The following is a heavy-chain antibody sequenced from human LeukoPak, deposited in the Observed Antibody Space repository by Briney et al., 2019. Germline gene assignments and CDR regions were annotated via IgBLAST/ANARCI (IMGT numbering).Heavy chain of an antibody. D-gene: IGHD3-16*01. J-gene: IGHJ5*02. V-gene: IGHV3-48*03. CDR3: ARDRGSHGGVWFDP. Sequence: GGSLRLSCAASGFTFSSYEMNWVRQAPGKGLEWVSYISSSGSTIYYADSVKGRFTISRDNAKNSLYLQMNSLRAEDTAVYYCARDRGSHGGVWFDPWGQGTLVTVSS. CDR1: GFTFSSYE. CDR2: ISSSGSTI.